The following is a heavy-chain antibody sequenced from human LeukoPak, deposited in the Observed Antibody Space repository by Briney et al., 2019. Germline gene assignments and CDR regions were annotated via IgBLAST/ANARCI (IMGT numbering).Heavy chain of an antibody. D-gene: IGHD6-13*01. CDR2: IRSKAYGGTT. V-gene: IGHV3-49*03. J-gene: IGHJ3*02. CDR1: GFTFGDYA. Sequence: PGRSLRLSCTASGFTFGDYAMSWFRQAPGKGLEWVGFIRSKAYGGTTEYAASVKGRFTISRDDSKSIAYLQMNSLKTEDTAVYYCTRGPFRIAAAGDAFDIWGQGTMVTVSS. CDR3: TRGPFRIAAAGDAFDI.